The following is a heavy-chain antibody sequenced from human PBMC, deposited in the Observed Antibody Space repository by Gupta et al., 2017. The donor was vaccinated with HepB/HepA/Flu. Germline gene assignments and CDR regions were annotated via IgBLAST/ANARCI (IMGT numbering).Heavy chain of an antibody. Sequence: QLQLQESGPGLVKPSETLSLTCTVSGDSINKTHYYWGWIRQPPGKRLEWIASIYYRGSTYYNPSLESRVTISVDTSKNQFSLKLSSVAAADTAIYYCARHVNDYWSGSPSYYMDVWGEGTTVTVSS. CDR2: IYYRGST. D-gene: IGHD3-3*01. CDR3: ARHVNDYWSGSPSYYMDV. J-gene: IGHJ6*03. CDR1: GDSINKTHYY. V-gene: IGHV4-39*01.